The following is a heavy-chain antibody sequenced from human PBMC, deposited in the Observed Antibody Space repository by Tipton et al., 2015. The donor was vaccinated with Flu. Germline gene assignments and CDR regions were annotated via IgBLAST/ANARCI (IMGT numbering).Heavy chain of an antibody. V-gene: IGHV4-59*01. Sequence: TLSLTCTVSGGSISSYYWSWIRQPPGKGLEWIGYIYYSGSTNYNPSLKSRVTISVDTSKNRFSLKLSSVTAADTAVYYCARDYYDRSGYYYQDWGQGTLVTVSS. J-gene: IGHJ4*02. D-gene: IGHD3-22*01. CDR3: ARDYYDRSGYYYQD. CDR2: IYYSGST. CDR1: GGSISSYY.